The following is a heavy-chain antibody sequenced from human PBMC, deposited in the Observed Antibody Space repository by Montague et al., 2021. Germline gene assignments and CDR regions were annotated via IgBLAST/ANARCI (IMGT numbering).Heavy chain of an antibody. Sequence: SETRSLTCTVTACSISEFYLRLIRQSPEKGLEWIGHIYHSEATNYNPSLKSRVTISADTSTNQFSLNLRSVTAADTAVYFCARRLGIRAPFDYWGQGTLVTV. V-gene: IGHV4-59*08. D-gene: IGHD7-27*01. CDR1: ACSISEFY. CDR2: IYHSEAT. CDR3: ARRLGIRAPFDY. J-gene: IGHJ4*02.